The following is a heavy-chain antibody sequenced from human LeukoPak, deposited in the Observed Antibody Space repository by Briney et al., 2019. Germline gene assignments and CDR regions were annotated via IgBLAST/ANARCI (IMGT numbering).Heavy chain of an antibody. D-gene: IGHD3-22*01. V-gene: IGHV3-53*01. CDR1: GFTFSSSA. CDR3: ARDPDSSGYYDY. CDR2: IYSGGST. J-gene: IGHJ4*02. Sequence: GGSLRLSCATSGFTFSSSALSWVRQASGKGLEWVSVIYSGGSTYYADSVKGRFTISRDNSKNTLYLQMNSLRAEDTAVYYCARDPDSSGYYDYWGQGTLVTVSS.